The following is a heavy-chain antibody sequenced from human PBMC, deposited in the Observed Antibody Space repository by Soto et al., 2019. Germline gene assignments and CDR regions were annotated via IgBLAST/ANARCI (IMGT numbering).Heavy chain of an antibody. CDR3: ARVENDSSGYPKKWFDY. Sequence: QVQLQESGPGLVEPSETLSLTCSVSGASVRSPSYYWSWIRQPPGKGLEWIGDISYSGSTNDNISLKSRVTISADASKNQLSLKVRSVTTADTAVYYCARVENDSSGYPKKWFDYWGQGTLVTVSS. CDR1: GASVRSPSYY. CDR2: ISYSGST. V-gene: IGHV4-61*01. D-gene: IGHD3-22*01. J-gene: IGHJ4*02.